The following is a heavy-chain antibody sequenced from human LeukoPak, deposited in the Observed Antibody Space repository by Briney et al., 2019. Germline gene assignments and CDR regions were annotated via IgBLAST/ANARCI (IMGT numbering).Heavy chain of an antibody. V-gene: IGHV4-4*09. D-gene: IGHD2-2*01. Sequence: PSETLSLTCTISADSLGTYYWTWIRQPQGKGLEWIGYIYLGVSTNYNPSLKSRVTLSVDTSKTQFSLSLTSLTAADTATYYCAGWALKGYYADVWGNGTTVIVSS. CDR1: ADSLGTYY. CDR3: AGWALKGYYADV. CDR2: IYLGVST. J-gene: IGHJ6*04.